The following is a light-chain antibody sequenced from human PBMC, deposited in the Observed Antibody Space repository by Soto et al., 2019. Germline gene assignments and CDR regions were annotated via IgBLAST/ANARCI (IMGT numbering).Light chain of an antibody. J-gene: IGKJ5*01. Sequence: EIVLTQSPGTLSLSPWERATLSCRASQSVSSSYLAWYQQKPGQAPRLLIYGASSRATGIPDRFSGSGSGTEFTLTISRLEPEDFAVYYCQQYGSSPPITFGQGTRLEIK. CDR3: QQYGSSPPIT. CDR1: QSVSSSY. CDR2: GAS. V-gene: IGKV3-20*01.